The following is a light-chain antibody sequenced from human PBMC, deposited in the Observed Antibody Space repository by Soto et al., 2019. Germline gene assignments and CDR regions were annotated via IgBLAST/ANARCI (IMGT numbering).Light chain of an antibody. J-gene: IGKJ1*01. CDR1: QGIRSE. V-gene: IGKV1-6*01. Sequence: AIQMTQSPSSLSASVGDRVIITCRASQGIRSELAWYQQKPGKAPDLLIYAASTLQPGVPYRFSGSGSGTDFTLTISNLQPEDFATYYCQHDYNYPRTFGQGTKVEIK. CDR2: AAS. CDR3: QHDYNYPRT.